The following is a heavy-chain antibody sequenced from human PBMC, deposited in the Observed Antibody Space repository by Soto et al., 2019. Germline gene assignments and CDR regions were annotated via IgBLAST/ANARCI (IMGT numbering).Heavy chain of an antibody. J-gene: IGHJ4*02. Sequence: EVQLLESGGGLVQPGGSLRLSCAASGFTFSSYAMSWVRQAPGKGLEWVSAISGSGGSTYYADSVKGRFTISRDNSKNPLYLQRNSLRAEDTAVYYCAKDGRGILQHANDYWGQGTLVTVSS. V-gene: IGHV3-23*01. CDR2: ISGSGGST. D-gene: IGHD2-15*01. CDR1: GFTFSSYA. CDR3: AKDGRGILQHANDY.